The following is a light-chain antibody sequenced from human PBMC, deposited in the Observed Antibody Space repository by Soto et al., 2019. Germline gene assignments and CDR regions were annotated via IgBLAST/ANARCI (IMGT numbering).Light chain of an antibody. V-gene: IGLV2-14*01. Sequence: QSALTQPASVSGSPGQSITISCTGTSSDVGGYNYVSWYQQHPGKAPKLMIYGVSDRPSGVSTRFSGSRSGNTASLTISGLPAEDDADYCCTSSTGSSTRVFGGGTKLTVL. CDR1: SSDVGGYNY. CDR3: TSSTGSSTRV. CDR2: GVS. J-gene: IGLJ2*01.